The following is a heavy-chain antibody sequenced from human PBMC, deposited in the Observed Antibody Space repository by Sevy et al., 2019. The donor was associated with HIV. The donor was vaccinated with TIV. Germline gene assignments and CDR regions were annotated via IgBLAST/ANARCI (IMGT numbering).Heavy chain of an antibody. J-gene: IGHJ4*02. CDR1: GFTFSTYW. Sequence: GGSLRLSCAASGFTFSTYWMTWVRQAPGKGLELVANIKQDGTEKYYVDSVKGRFTISRDNAKKSLYLQLDSLRAEDTAVYYWARALADWGSFHYSLWGQGTLVTVSS. CDR3: ARALADWGSFHYSL. D-gene: IGHD3-16*02. V-gene: IGHV3-7*01. CDR2: IKQDGTEK.